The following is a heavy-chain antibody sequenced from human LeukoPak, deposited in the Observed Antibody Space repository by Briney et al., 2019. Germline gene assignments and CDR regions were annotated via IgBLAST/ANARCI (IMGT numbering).Heavy chain of an antibody. V-gene: IGHV3-23*01. Sequence: GGSLRLSCAASGFTFSSYAMSWVRQAPGKGLEWVSGISGSGDNTYYADSVKGRFTISRDNSKNTLYLQMNSLRAEDTAVYYCASASRGVYLDSSGYSDYWGQGTLVTVSS. J-gene: IGHJ4*02. CDR3: ASASRGVYLDSSGYSDY. CDR1: GFTFSSYA. D-gene: IGHD3-22*01. CDR2: ISGSGDNT.